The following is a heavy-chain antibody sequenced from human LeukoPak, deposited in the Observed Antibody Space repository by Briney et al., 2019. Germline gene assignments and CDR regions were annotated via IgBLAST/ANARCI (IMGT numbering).Heavy chain of an antibody. D-gene: IGHD1-26*01. CDR2: ISGSGGST. Sequence: GGSLRLSCAASGFTFTNYAMSWVRQAPGKGLEWVSGISGSGGSTYYADSVKGRFTISRDNSKNTLYLQMNSLTDEDTAVYYCAKKWGVGTTTLDYFDYWGQGTLVTVSS. CDR3: AKKWGVGTTTLDYFDY. J-gene: IGHJ4*02. CDR1: GFTFTNYA. V-gene: IGHV3-23*01.